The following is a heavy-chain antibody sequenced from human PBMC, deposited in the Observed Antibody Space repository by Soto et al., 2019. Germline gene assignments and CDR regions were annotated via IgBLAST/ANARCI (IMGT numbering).Heavy chain of an antibody. J-gene: IGHJ4*02. CDR1: GYTFSSSA. CDR3: ARVRNYYDSSGYRPDY. V-gene: IGHV3-30-3*01. Sequence: ASGYTFSSSAMHWVRQAPGKGLEWVAVISYDGSNKYYADSVKGRFTISRDNSKNTLYLQMNSLRAEDTAVYYCARVRNYYDSSGYRPDYWGQGTLVTVSS. CDR2: ISYDGSNK. D-gene: IGHD3-22*01.